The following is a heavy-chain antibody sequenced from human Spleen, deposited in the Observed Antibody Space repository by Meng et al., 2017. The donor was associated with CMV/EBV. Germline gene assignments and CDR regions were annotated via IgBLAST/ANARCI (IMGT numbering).Heavy chain of an antibody. Sequence: GESLKISCAASGFTFSSYAMSWVRQAPGKGLEWVSVIYSGGSSTYYADSVKGRFTISRDNSKNTLYLQMNSLRAEDTAVYYCAKDLPKEQWLVLYYGMDVWGQGTTVTVS. CDR3: AKDLPKEQWLVLYYGMDV. V-gene: IGHV3-23*03. J-gene: IGHJ6*02. CDR1: GFTFSSYA. CDR2: IYSGGSST. D-gene: IGHD6-19*01.